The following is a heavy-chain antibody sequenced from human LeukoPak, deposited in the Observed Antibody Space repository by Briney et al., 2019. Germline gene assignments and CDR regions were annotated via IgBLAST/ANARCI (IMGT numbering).Heavy chain of an antibody. CDR3: AKPTSGSGSFLIDY. D-gene: IGHD1-26*01. J-gene: IGHJ4*02. CDR2: IWDDGSYK. CDR1: GFSFSNYG. Sequence: PGGSLRLSCAASGFSFSNYGMHWVRQAPGKGLEWVAVIWDDGSYKYYADSVKGRFTISRDNSKNTLYLKITSLRAEDTAVYYCAKPTSGSGSFLIDYWGQGTLVTVSS. V-gene: IGHV3-33*06.